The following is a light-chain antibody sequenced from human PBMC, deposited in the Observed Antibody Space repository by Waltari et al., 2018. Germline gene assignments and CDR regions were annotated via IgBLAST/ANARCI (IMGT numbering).Light chain of an antibody. Sequence: QSALTHPASVSGSPGQPITIPGTGTSTNVGGYNLVSWYRQYPGKAPELMLFGVSERPSGISNRLSGSKSGNTATLTISGLQAEDEADYYCLSYSGRSDYVFGTGTRV. J-gene: IGLJ1*01. CDR1: STNVGGYNL. V-gene: IGLV2-23*02. CDR2: GVS. CDR3: LSYSGRSDYV.